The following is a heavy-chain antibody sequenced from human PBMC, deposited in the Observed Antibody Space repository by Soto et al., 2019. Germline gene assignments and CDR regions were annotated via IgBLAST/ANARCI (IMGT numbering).Heavy chain of an antibody. J-gene: IGHJ6*02. Sequence: SETLCLTYTVSGGSICSGDYYWSWIRQPPGKGLEWIGYISNSGSTNHNPSLESRVTIAGPTSRNQFSLKLTSVTAADTAVYYCATGYSGPRADVWGQGTTVTVSS. CDR2: ISNSGST. CDR1: GGSICSGDYY. CDR3: ATGYSGPRADV. V-gene: IGHV4-61*08. D-gene: IGHD5-12*01.